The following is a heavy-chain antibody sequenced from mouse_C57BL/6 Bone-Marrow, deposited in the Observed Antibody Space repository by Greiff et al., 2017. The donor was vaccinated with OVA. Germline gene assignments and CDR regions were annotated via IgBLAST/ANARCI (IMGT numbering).Heavy chain of an antibody. CDR2: IDPSDSYT. D-gene: IGHD2-3*01. Sequence: VKLQQPGAELVMPGASVKLSCKASGYTFTSYWMHWVKQRPGQGLEWIGEIDPSDSYTNYNQKLKGKSTLTVDKSSSTAYMQLSSLTSEDSAVYYCARFSDGYYDYWGQGTTLTVSS. CDR3: ARFSDGYYDY. CDR1: GYTFTSYW. V-gene: IGHV1-69*01. J-gene: IGHJ2*01.